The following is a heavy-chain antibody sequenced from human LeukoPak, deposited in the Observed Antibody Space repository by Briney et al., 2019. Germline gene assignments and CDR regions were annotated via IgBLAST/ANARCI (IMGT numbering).Heavy chain of an antibody. D-gene: IGHD3-10*01. J-gene: IGHJ4*02. V-gene: IGHV1-2*04. Sequence: ASVKVSCKASGYTFTGYYLHWVRQAPGQGLEWMGWINPNSGGTNYAQNFQGWVTVTRDTSISTAYMELSRLRSDDTAVYYCTRGTTRITTSVVYYFDFWGQGTLVTVSS. CDR1: GYTFTGYY. CDR3: TRGTTRITTSVVYYFDF. CDR2: INPNSGGT.